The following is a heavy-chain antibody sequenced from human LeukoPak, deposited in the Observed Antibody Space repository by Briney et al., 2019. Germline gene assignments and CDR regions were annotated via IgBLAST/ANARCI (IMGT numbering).Heavy chain of an antibody. J-gene: IGHJ5*02. Sequence: GGSLRLSCAASGFTFSSYSMNWVRQAPGKGLEWVSSISSSSSYIYYADSVKGRFTISRDNAKNSLYLQMNSLRAEDTAVYYCARGAVGSSSPYNWFDPWGQGTLVTVSS. V-gene: IGHV3-21*01. D-gene: IGHD6-6*01. CDR3: ARGAVGSSSPYNWFDP. CDR1: GFTFSSYS. CDR2: ISSSSSYI.